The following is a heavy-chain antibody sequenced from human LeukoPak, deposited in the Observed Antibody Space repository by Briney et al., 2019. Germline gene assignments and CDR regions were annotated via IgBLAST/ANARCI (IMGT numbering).Heavy chain of an antibody. D-gene: IGHD5-24*01. V-gene: IGHV4-59*01. CDR3: ARSPGADGYQWDLSEYDY. Sequence: SETLSLTCSVCGGFIRSFYWSWLRQPPGGGLECLGYMYETGNTNQNRPLKSRVTISLGPSKNQFSLTVISVNAADTAVYYCARSPGADGYQWDLSEYDYWGQGTLVTVSS. J-gene: IGHJ4*02. CDR1: GGFIRSFY. CDR2: MYETGNT.